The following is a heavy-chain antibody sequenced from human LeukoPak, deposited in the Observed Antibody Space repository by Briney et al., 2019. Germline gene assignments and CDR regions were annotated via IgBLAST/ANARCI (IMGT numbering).Heavy chain of an antibody. CDR2: ISSSSSTI. Sequence: GGSLRLSCEVSGFTFTHYGMHWVRQAPGKALEWVSYISSSSSTIYYADSVKGRFTISRDNAKNSLYLQMNSLRAEDTAVYYCAELGITMIGGVWGKGTTVTISS. J-gene: IGHJ6*04. D-gene: IGHD3-10*02. CDR3: AELGITMIGGV. CDR1: GFTFTHYG. V-gene: IGHV3-48*04.